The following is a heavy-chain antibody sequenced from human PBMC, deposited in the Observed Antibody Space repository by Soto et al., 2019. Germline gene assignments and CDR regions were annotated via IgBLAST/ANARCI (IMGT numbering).Heavy chain of an antibody. J-gene: IGHJ6*02. D-gene: IGHD2-15*01. Sequence: PGGSLRLSCAASGFTFSGYAMHWVRQALGKGLEWASVISFDGSNKYYADSVKGRFTISRDNSRNTLYLQMNSLRTEDTAVYYCARDLSPGGDYYGMDVWGQGTTVTVSS. CDR2: ISFDGSNK. CDR3: ARDLSPGGDYYGMDV. CDR1: GFTFSGYA. V-gene: IGHV3-30-3*01.